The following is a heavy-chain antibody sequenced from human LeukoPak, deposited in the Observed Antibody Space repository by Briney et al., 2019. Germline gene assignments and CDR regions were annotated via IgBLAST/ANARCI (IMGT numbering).Heavy chain of an antibody. Sequence: SETLSLTWTVAGGSISSYYWSWIRQPPGKGLEWIGYIYYSGSTNYNPSLKSRVTISVDTSKNQFSLKLSSVTAADTAVYYCAMSATAAGTQGYWGQGTLVTVSS. CDR1: GGSISSYY. V-gene: IGHV4-59*08. J-gene: IGHJ4*02. CDR2: IYYSGST. D-gene: IGHD6-13*01. CDR3: AMSATAAGTQGY.